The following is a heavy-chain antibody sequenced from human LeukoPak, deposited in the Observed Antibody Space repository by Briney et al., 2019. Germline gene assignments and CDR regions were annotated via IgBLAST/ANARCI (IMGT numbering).Heavy chain of an antibody. D-gene: IGHD5-18*01. V-gene: IGHV3-23*01. CDR2: ISGSGGST. Sequence: GGSLRLSCAASGFTFSIYAMSWVRQAPGKGLEWVSAISGSGGSTYYADSVKGRFTISRDNSKNTLYLQMNSLRAEDTAVYYCAKVTDSYGYHLDYWGQGTLVTVSS. J-gene: IGHJ4*02. CDR3: AKVTDSYGYHLDY. CDR1: GFTFSIYA.